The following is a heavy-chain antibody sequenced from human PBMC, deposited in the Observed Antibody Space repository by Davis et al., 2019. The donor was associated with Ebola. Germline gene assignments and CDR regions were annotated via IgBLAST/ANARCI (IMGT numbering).Heavy chain of an antibody. Sequence: PSETLSLTCTVSGGSVSSGSYYWSWIRQPPGKGLEWIGYIYYSGSTNYNPSLKSRVTISVDTSKNQFSLKLSSVTAADTAVYYCARTVNYGDYASVWYFDLWGRGTLVTVSS. V-gene: IGHV4-61*01. J-gene: IGHJ2*01. D-gene: IGHD4-17*01. CDR1: GGSVSSGSYY. CDR2: IYYSGST. CDR3: ARTVNYGDYASVWYFDL.